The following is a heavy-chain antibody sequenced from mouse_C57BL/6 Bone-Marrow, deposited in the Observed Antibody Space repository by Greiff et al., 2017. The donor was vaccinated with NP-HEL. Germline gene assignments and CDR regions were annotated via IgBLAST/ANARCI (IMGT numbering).Heavy chain of an antibody. J-gene: IGHJ2*01. CDR1: GFTFSDYG. V-gene: IGHV5-17*01. Sequence: EVQLVESGGGLVKPGGSLKLSCAASGFTFSDYGMPWVRQAPEKGLEWVAYISSGSSTIYYADTVKGRFTISRDNAKNTLFLQMTSLRSEDTAMYYCERGAIYYDYDYWGQGTTLTVSS. D-gene: IGHD2-4*01. CDR3: ERGAIYYDYDY. CDR2: ISSGSSTI.